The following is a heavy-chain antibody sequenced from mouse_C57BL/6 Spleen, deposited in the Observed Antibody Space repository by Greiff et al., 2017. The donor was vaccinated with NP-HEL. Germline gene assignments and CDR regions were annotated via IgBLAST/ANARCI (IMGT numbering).Heavy chain of an antibody. Sequence: QLQQSGPELVKPGASVKISCKASGYAFSSSWMNWVKQRPGKGLEWIGRIYPGDGDTNYNGKFKGKATLTADKSSSTAYMQLSSLTSEDSAVYFCARGEYFDVWGTGTTVTVSS. CDR2: IYPGDGDT. J-gene: IGHJ1*03. V-gene: IGHV1-82*01. CDR1: GYAFSSSW. CDR3: ARGEYFDV.